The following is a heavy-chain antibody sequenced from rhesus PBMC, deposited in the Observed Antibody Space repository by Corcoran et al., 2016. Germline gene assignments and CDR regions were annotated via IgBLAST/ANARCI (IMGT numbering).Heavy chain of an antibody. CDR1: GYSISSGYG. CDR2: IYGGRCTT. Sequence: QVQLQESGPGLVKPSETLSLTCAVSGYSISSGYGWGWIRQPPGKGLEWVGQIYGGRCTTYYTPALKSPGTVSKDTSKNQFSLRLSSVTAADTAVYYCARMGGGNYGGYWGQGVLVTVSS. V-gene: IGHV4-127*01. CDR3: ARMGGGNYGGY. D-gene: IGHD1-44*01. J-gene: IGHJ4*01.